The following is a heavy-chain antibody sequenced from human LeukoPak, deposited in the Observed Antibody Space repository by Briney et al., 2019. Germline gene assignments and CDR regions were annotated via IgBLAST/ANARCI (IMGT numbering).Heavy chain of an antibody. CDR2: ISSSGSTI. CDR3: ARSRIVVVPAAMWSPFFDY. D-gene: IGHD2-2*01. CDR1: GFTFSDYY. Sequence: SGGSLRLSCAASGFTFSDYYMSWIRQAPGKGLEWVSYISSSGSTIYYADSVKGRFTISRDNAKNSLYLQMNSLRAEDTAVYYCARSRIVVVPAAMWSPFFDYWGQGTLVTVSS. V-gene: IGHV3-11*01. J-gene: IGHJ4*02.